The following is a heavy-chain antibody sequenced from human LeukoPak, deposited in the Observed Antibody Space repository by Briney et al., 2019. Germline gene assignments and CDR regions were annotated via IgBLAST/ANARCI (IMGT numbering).Heavy chain of an antibody. CDR1: GGSISSRSYH. V-gene: IGHV4-39*01. Sequence: SETLSLTCTVSGGSISSRSYHWGWIRQPPGKGLEWIGSAYYSGTTYYNPSLKSRVTISVDTSKNQFSLKLSSVTAADTAVYYCARRGAMATIPGYYYYYMDVWGKGTTVTVSS. CDR2: AYYSGTT. J-gene: IGHJ6*03. D-gene: IGHD5-24*01. CDR3: ARRGAMATIPGYYYYYMDV.